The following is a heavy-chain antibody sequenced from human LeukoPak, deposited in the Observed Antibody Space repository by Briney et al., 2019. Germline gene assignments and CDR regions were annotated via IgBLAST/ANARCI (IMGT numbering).Heavy chain of an antibody. D-gene: IGHD4-17*01. J-gene: IGHJ3*02. CDR1: RVTFSNYW. V-gene: IGHV3-74*01. CDR3: ASHGDYDDFDI. CDR2: INSDGSST. Sequence: PGGSLRLSCAASRVTFSNYWMHWVRQAPGKGLVWVSRINSDGSSTSYADSVRGRFTISRDNAKNTLYLQMDSLRAEDTAVYYCASHGDYDDFDIWGQGTVVTVSS.